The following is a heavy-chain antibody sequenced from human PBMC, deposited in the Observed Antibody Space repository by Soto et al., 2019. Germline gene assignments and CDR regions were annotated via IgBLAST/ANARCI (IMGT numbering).Heavy chain of an antibody. J-gene: IGHJ5*02. CDR1: GGSISSSSYY. CDR3: ARRVSGSGYYYNYNWFDP. D-gene: IGHD3-22*01. V-gene: IGHV4-39*01. CDR2: IYYSGST. Sequence: PSETLSLTCTVSGGSISSSSYYWGWIRQPPGKGLEWIGSIYYSGSTYYNPSLKRRVTISVDTSKNQFSLKLSSVTAADTAVYYCARRVSGSGYYYNYNWFDPWGQGTLVTVSS.